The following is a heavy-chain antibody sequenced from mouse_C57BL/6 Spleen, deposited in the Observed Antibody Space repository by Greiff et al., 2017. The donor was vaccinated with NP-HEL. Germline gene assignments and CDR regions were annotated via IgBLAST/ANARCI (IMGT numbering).Heavy chain of an antibody. CDR2: IDPSDSYT. CDR1: GYTFTSYW. J-gene: IGHJ1*03. V-gene: IGHV1-50*01. D-gene: IGHD1-1*01. CDR3: ARRGDGSSPDWYFDV. Sequence: QVQLQQPGAELVKPGASVKLSCKASGYTFTSYWMQWVKQRPGQGLEWIGEIDPSDSYTNYNQKFKGKATLTVDTSSSKAYMQLSSLTSEDPAVYYCARRGDGSSPDWYFDVWGTGTTVTVSS.